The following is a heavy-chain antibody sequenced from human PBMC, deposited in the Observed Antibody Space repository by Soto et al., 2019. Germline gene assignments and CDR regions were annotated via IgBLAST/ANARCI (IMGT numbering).Heavy chain of an antibody. V-gene: IGHV6-1*01. J-gene: IGHJ6*02. D-gene: IGHD2-15*01. CDR3: ARSEEDSDYYYYGLDV. Sequence: SHTLSLTCVISGYSVSSSSVALNWVRQSPSRGLEWLGRTYYRSRWYSDFAVSVRGRIVINADTSKNQFSLQLNSVTPEDTAVYFCARSEEDSDYYYYGLDVWGQGTTVTVSS. CDR2: TYYRSRWYS. CDR1: GYSVSSSSVA.